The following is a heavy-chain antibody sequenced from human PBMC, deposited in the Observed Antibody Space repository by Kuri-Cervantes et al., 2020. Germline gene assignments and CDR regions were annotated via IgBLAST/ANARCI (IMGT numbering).Heavy chain of an antibody. Sequence: GPTLVKPTQTLTLTCTFSGFSLSTRGVAMGWIRQPPGKAPEWLALIYCDDDKRYSTALKGRLTITKDTYKNQVVLTMTNMDPVDTATYYCAHRQVAGPLDKWGQGTLVTVSS. CDR1: GFSLSTRGVA. CDR2: IYCDDDK. V-gene: IGHV2-5*02. CDR3: AHRQVAGPLDK. J-gene: IGHJ4*01. D-gene: IGHD2-15*01.